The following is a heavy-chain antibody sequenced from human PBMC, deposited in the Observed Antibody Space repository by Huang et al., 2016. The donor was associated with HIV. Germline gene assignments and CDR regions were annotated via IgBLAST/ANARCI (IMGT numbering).Heavy chain of an antibody. CDR3: ARGFQAKPGDY. V-gene: IGHV3-7*01. J-gene: IGHJ4*02. Sequence: EVHLVESGGGLVRPGRSLRLSCAASGFTFRSYWMNWVRQGAGGGIECVANRNLDGSERVYVDSVRGRFTISRDNANNSVSLQLNSLKAEDTGVYYCARGFQAKPGDYWGQGTLVTVSS. CDR1: GFTFRSYW. CDR2: RNLDGSER.